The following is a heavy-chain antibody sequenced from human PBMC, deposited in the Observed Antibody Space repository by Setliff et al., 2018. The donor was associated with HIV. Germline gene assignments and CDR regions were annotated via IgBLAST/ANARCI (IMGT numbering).Heavy chain of an antibody. D-gene: IGHD4-17*01. CDR1: GSTFSTYD. V-gene: IGHV1-8*01. CDR3: AITHDYGEMGSLYYFDY. Sequence: ASVKVSCKPSGSTFSTYDINWVRQATGQGLEWMGWMNPNSGNTGYAQKFQGRVTMTRNTSISTAYMELRSLRSDDTAVYYCAITHDYGEMGSLYYFDYWGQGTLVTVSS. CDR2: MNPNSGNT. J-gene: IGHJ4*02.